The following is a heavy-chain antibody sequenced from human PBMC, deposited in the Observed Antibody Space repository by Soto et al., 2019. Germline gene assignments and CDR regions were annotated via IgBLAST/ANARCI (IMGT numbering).Heavy chain of an antibody. Sequence: ASVKVSCKASGYTFTGYYMHWVRQAPGQGLEWMGWINPNSGGTNYAQKFQGRVTMTRDTSISTAYMELSRLRSDDTAVYYCARDELPTGYCSGGSCYRFGWFDPWGQGTLVTVSS. V-gene: IGHV1-2*02. CDR1: GYTFTGYY. D-gene: IGHD2-15*01. CDR3: ARDELPTGYCSGGSCYRFGWFDP. J-gene: IGHJ5*02. CDR2: INPNSGGT.